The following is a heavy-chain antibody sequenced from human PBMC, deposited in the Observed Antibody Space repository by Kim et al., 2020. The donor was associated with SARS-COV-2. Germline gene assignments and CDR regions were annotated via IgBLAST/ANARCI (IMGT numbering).Heavy chain of an antibody. CDR2: IYYSGST. CDR3: ARVGLAARGDINWFDP. V-gene: IGHV4-59*13. J-gene: IGHJ5*02. Sequence: SETLSLTCTVSGGSISSYYWSWIRQPPGKGLEWIGYIYYSGSTNYNPSLKSRVTISVDTSKNQFSLKLSSVTAADTAVYYCARVGLAARGDINWFDPWGQGTLVTVSS. D-gene: IGHD6-6*01. CDR1: GGSISSYY.